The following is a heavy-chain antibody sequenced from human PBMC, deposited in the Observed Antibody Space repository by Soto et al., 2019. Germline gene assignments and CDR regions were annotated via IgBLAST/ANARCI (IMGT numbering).Heavy chain of an antibody. CDR1: GGSISSYY. CDR2: IYHSGNT. Sequence: SETLSLTCSVSGGSISSYYWSWIRQPPGKGLEWIGYIYHSGNTNYNSSLKSRVTISVDTSKTQISLKLSSVTAADTAVYYCARGSRYSYGYDVHYYYYMDVWGRGTTVTSP. CDR3: ARGSRYSYGYDVHYYYYMDV. V-gene: IGHV4-59*01. D-gene: IGHD5-18*01. J-gene: IGHJ6*03.